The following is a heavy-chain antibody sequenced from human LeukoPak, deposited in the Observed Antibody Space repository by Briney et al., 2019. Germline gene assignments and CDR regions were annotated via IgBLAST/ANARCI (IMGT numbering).Heavy chain of an antibody. J-gene: IGHJ4*02. CDR2: INHSGST. CDR3: ARHVGAARPAPDFDY. V-gene: IGHV4-34*01. D-gene: IGHD6-6*01. Sequence: SETLSLTCAVYGGSFSAYYWSWIRQPPGKGLEWIGEINHSGSTNYNPSLKSRVTISVDTSKNQFSLKLSSVTAADTAVYYCARHVGAARPAPDFDYWGQGTLVTVSS. CDR1: GGSFSAYY.